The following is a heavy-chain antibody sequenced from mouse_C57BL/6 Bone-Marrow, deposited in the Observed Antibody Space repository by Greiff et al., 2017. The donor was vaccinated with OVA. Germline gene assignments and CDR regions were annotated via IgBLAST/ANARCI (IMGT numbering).Heavy chain of an antibody. J-gene: IGHJ2*01. D-gene: IGHD2-2*01. CDR1: GYTFTSYW. Sequence: QVQLQQPGAELVKPGASVKLSCKASGYTFTSYWMHWVKQRPGQGLEWIGDIYPGSGSTNYNEKFKSKATLTVDTSSSTAYMQLSSLTSEDSAVYYCASGYLYYFDYWGQGTTLTVSS. CDR2: IYPGSGST. CDR3: ASGYLYYFDY. V-gene: IGHV1-55*01.